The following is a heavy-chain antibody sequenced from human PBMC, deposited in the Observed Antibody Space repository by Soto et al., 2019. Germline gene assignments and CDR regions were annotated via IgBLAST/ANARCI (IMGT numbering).Heavy chain of an antibody. V-gene: IGHV3-64*01. CDR2: ISSNGGST. D-gene: IGHD6-19*01. Sequence: EVQLVESGGGLVQPGGSLRLSCAASGFTFSSYAMHWVRQAPGKGLEYVSGISSNGGSTHYANSVKGRFTISRDNSKNTLYLQMGSLRAEDMAVYYCARQWLDSYYFDSWGQGTLVTVSS. CDR1: GFTFSSYA. J-gene: IGHJ4*02. CDR3: ARQWLDSYYFDS.